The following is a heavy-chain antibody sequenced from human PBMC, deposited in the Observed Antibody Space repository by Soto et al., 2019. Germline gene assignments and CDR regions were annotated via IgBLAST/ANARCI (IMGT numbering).Heavy chain of an antibody. D-gene: IGHD3-22*01. CDR1: GGTFRRY. CDR2: IIDMYGTA. Sequence: QVQLVQSGAEVKKPGSSMKVSCKASGGTFRRYISWVRQAPGQGLEWMGGIIDMYGTANYAQKFQGRVTITADEFTSTAYMELSSLKPDDTGVYYCASTTSGYFPDWGQGTLVTVSS. CDR3: ASTTSGYFPD. J-gene: IGHJ4*02. V-gene: IGHV1-69*01.